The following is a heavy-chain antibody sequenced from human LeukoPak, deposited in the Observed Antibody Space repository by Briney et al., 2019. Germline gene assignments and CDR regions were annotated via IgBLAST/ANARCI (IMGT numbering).Heavy chain of an antibody. CDR1: GFTFSTYA. J-gene: IGHJ4*02. D-gene: IGHD6-13*01. Sequence: GGSLRLSCSASGFTFSTYAMHWVRQAPGKGLEYVSAISSNGGSTYYADSVRGRFTISRDNSKNTLYLQMSSLRAEDTAVYYCVKDRVSISSSGYFDYWGQGTLVTVSS. CDR3: VKDRVSISSSGYFDY. V-gene: IGHV3-64D*06. CDR2: ISSNGGST.